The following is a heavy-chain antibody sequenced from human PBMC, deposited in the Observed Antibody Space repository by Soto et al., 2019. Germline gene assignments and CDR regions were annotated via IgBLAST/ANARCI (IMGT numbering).Heavy chain of an antibody. J-gene: IGHJ5*02. CDR2: INHSGST. D-gene: IGHD3-10*01. CDR3: ARLGSGSSAIP. V-gene: IGHV4-34*01. Sequence: SQTLSLTCAVYGGSFSGYYWSWIRQPPGKGLEWIGEINHSGSTNYNPSLKSRVTISVDTSKNQFSLKLSSVTAADTAVYYCARLGSGSSAIPWGQGTLVTVSS. CDR1: GGSFSGYY.